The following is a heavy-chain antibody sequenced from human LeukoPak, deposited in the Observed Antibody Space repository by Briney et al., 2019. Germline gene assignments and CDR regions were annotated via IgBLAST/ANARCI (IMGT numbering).Heavy chain of an antibody. CDR3: ARGGLVGSTKNYFDY. J-gene: IGHJ4*02. CDR2: IYPGDSDT. Sequence: GESLEISCKASGYSFTTYWIGWVCQMPGKGLEWMGIIYPGDSDTRHSPSFQGQVTISADKSITTAYLQWSSLKASDTAMYYCARGGLVGSTKNYFDYWGQGTLVTVSS. CDR1: GYSFTTYW. D-gene: IGHD1-26*01. V-gene: IGHV5-51*01.